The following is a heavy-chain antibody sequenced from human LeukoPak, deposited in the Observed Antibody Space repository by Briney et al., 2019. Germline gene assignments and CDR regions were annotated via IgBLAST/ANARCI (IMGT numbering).Heavy chain of an antibody. CDR1: GFTFSSYA. Sequence: QPGGSLRLSFAAPGFTFSSYAMSWVRQAPGTGLEWVSVISGSGGSTHYADSVKGRFAISRDNSKNTLYLQMNSLRAEDTAVYYCAKDRPDRIVVVPATELDYWGQGTLVTVSS. CDR2: ISGSGGST. V-gene: IGHV3-23*01. J-gene: IGHJ4*02. CDR3: AKDRPDRIVVVPATELDY. D-gene: IGHD2-2*01.